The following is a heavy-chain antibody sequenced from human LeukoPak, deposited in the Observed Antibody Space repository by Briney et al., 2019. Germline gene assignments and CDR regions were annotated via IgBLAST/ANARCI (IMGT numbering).Heavy chain of an antibody. CDR1: RFTFRNYW. V-gene: IGHV3-74*01. CDR2: INNDGRDT. D-gene: IGHD3-22*01. J-gene: IGHJ3*02. CDR3: AKDPGGSSGYPDAFDI. Sequence: GGSLRLSGAASRFTFRNYWMHWVRHAPGKGLVWVSRINNDGRDTSYADSVKGRFTISRDNAKNTLYLQMNSLRAEDTAVYYCAKDPGGSSGYPDAFDIWGQGTMVTVSS.